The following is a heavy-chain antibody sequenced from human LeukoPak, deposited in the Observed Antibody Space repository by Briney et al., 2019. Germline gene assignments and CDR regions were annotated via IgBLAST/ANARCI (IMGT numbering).Heavy chain of an antibody. CDR2: ICYSGST. J-gene: IGHJ6*02. V-gene: IGHV4-59*01. CDR3: ARAVAGTGYYYYYGMDV. CDR1: GGSINIYY. D-gene: IGHD6-19*01. Sequence: SETLSLTCTVCGGSINIYYWSWIRQPPGKGLEWIGYICYSGSTNYNPSLKSRVTISVDTSKNQFSLKLSSVTAADAAVYYCARAVAGTGYYYYYGMDVWGQGTTVTVPS.